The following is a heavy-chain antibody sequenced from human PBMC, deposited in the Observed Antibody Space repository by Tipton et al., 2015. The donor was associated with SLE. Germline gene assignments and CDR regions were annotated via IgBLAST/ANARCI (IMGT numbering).Heavy chain of an antibody. J-gene: IGHJ4*02. CDR3: ARDLTIFGVVRDY. CDR1: GYSISSGYY. CDR2: IYHSGST. Sequence: TLSLTCAVSGYSISSGYYWGWIRQPPGKGREWIGSIYHSGSTYYNPSLKSRVTISVDTSKNQFSLNLSSVTAADTAVYYCARDLTIFGVVRDYWGQGTLVTVSS. D-gene: IGHD3-3*01. V-gene: IGHV4-38-2*02.